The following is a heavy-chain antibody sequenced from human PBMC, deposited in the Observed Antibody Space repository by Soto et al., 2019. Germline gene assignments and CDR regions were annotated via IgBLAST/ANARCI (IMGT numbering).Heavy chain of an antibody. J-gene: IGHJ4*02. CDR1: GGSVSSASYY. Sequence: SETLSLTCTVSGGSVSSASYYWTWIRQPPGKGLEWIGYIYYTGNTNYNPSLKSRVTISVDTSKNQFSLKLTSVTAADTAVYYCARDIRGYSRAFDYWGQGTLVTVSS. V-gene: IGHV4-61*01. D-gene: IGHD5-18*01. CDR3: ARDIRGYSRAFDY. CDR2: IYYTGNT.